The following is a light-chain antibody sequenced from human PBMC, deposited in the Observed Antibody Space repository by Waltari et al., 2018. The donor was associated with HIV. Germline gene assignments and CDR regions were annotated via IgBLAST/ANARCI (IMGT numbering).Light chain of an antibody. CDR2: EVT. V-gene: IGLV2-14*03. CDR3: SSYASARSLI. Sequence: QSALTQPASVSGSPGQSITISCTGTNSDIGTYNYVSWYQQHPGTAPKLIIDEVTNRTSGVSTRFSGSKSGNTASLIISGLQAEDEADYFCSSYASARSLIFGGGTELTVL. J-gene: IGLJ2*01. CDR1: NSDIGTYNY.